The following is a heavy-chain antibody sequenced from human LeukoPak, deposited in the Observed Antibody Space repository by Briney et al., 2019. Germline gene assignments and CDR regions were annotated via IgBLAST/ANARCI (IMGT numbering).Heavy chain of an antibody. J-gene: IGHJ4*02. CDR1: GGSISSSNW. V-gene: IGHV4-4*02. CDR3: ARDAVGITAAGVY. CDR2: IYHSGST. Sequence: PSGTLSLTCAVSGGSISSSNWWSWVRQPPGKGLEWIGEIYHSGSTYYNPSLKSRVTISVDTSKNQFSLKLSSATAADTAVYYCARDAVGITAAGVYWGQGTLVTVSS. D-gene: IGHD6-13*01.